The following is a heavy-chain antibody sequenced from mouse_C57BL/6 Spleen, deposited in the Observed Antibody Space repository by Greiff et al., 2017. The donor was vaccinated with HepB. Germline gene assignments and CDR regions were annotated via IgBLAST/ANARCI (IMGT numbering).Heavy chain of an antibody. CDR2: IYPGDGDT. Sequence: VQLQQSGPELVKPGASVKISCKASGYAFSSSWMNWVKQRPGKGLEWIGRIYPGDGDTNYNGKFKGKATLTADKSSSTAYMQLSSLTSEDSAVYFCARNDCDVSWFAYWGQGTLVTVSA. CDR1: GYAFSSSW. D-gene: IGHD2-4*01. V-gene: IGHV1-82*01. CDR3: ARNDCDVSWFAY. J-gene: IGHJ3*01.